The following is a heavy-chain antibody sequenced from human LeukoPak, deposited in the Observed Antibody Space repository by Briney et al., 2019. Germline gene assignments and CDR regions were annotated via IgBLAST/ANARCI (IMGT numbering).Heavy chain of an antibody. D-gene: IGHD6-13*01. CDR2: IYYSGTT. V-gene: IGHV4-59*01. CDR1: GGSISSYY. J-gene: IGHJ4*02. CDR3: ARGVYIAAAQYAY. Sequence: SETLSLTCTGSGGSISSYYWSWIRQPPGKGLEWVGYIYYSGTTKYNPSLRSRVSISVDTSKNQFSLKLSSVTAADTAVYYCARGVYIAAAQYAYWGQGTLVTVSS.